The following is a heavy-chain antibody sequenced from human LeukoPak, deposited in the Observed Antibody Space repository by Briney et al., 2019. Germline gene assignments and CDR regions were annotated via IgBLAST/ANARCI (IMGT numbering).Heavy chain of an antibody. CDR3: ARDCSAGRYFDWLLSHDAFDI. CDR1: GFTFSSYA. V-gene: IGHV3-30-3*01. J-gene: IGHJ3*02. CDR2: ISYDGSNK. D-gene: IGHD3-9*01. Sequence: PGGSLRLSCAASGFTFSSYAMHWVRQAPGKGLEWVAVISYDGSNKYYADSVKGRFTISRDNSKNTLYLQMNSLRAEDTAVYYCARDCSAGRYFDWLLSHDAFDIWGQGTMVTVSS.